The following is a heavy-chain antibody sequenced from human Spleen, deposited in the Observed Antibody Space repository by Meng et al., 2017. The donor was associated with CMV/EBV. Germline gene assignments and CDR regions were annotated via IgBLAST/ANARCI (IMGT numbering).Heavy chain of an antibody. V-gene: IGHV3-72*01. CDR1: GFTVSSHR. D-gene: IGHD3-10*01. J-gene: IGHJ4*02. Sequence: AGFTVSSHRMDWFHKAPGKGLGGVARIRNKPEGPTTQYAASVKGRFIISRDDSENSLFLQMNNLKTEDAAVYYCARDSMKGGGFDYWGQGTLVTVSS. CDR2: IRNKPEGPTT. CDR3: ARDSMKGGGFDY.